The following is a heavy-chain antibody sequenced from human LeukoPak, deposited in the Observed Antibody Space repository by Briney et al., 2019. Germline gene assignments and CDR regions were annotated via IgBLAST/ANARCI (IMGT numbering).Heavy chain of an antibody. CDR2: ISYDGRNK. D-gene: IGHD6-13*01. V-gene: IGHV3-30*04. J-gene: IGHJ4*02. CDR1: GFTFSSYA. Sequence: GRSLRLSCAASGFTFSSYAMHWVRQAPGKGLEWVAVISYDGRNKYYADSVKGRFTISRDNSKNTLYLQMNSLRAEDTAVYYCARVSKLGVSWQQLVQPPYFDYWGQGTLVTVSS. CDR3: ARVSKLGVSWQQLVQPPYFDY.